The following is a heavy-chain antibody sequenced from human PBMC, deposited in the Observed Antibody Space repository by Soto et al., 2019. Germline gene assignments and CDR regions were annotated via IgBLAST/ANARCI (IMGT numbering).Heavy chain of an antibody. CDR1: GYSFISYW. J-gene: IGHJ6*02. Sequence: PGESLKISCKGSGYSFISYWISWVRQMPGKGLEWMGRIDPSDSYTNYSPSFQGHVTISADKSISTAYLQWSSLKASDTAMYYCERRGSPSDYYYGMDVCGQGPTVTVYS. CDR2: IDPSDSYT. CDR3: ERRGSPSDYYYGMDV. V-gene: IGHV5-10-1*01.